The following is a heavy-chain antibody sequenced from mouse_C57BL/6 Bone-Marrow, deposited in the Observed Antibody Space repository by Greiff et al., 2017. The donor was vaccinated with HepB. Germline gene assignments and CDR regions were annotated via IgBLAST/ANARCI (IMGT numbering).Heavy chain of an antibody. D-gene: IGHD2-3*01. CDR1: GFTFSSYA. Sequence: EVKVEESGGGLVKPGGSLKLSCAASGFTFSSYAMSWVRQTPEKRLEWVATISDGGSYTYYPDNVKGRFTISRDNAKNNLYLQMSHLKSEDTAMYYCARDDGYYGGFAYWGQGSLVTVSA. J-gene: IGHJ3*01. CDR2: ISDGGSYT. V-gene: IGHV5-4*01. CDR3: ARDDGYYGGFAY.